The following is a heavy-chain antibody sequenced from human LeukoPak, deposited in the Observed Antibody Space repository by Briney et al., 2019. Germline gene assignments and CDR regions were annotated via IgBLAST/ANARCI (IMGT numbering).Heavy chain of an antibody. J-gene: IGHJ4*02. CDR1: GYTFNTYW. CDR2: IYPGDSDT. V-gene: IGHV5-51*01. CDR3: AREGRSSSPMDY. D-gene: IGHD6-6*01. Sequence: GESLKISCKGSGYTFNTYWIGWVRQMPGKGLEWMGIIYPGDSDTRYSPSFQGQVTISADKSISTAYLQWGSLKASDTAMYYCAREGRSSSPMDYWGQGTLVTVPS.